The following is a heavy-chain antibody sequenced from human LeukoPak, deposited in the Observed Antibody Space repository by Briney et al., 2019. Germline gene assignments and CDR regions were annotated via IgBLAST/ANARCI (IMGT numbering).Heavy chain of an antibody. D-gene: IGHD2-15*01. CDR2: IWYDGSNK. J-gene: IGHJ4*02. V-gene: IGHV3-33*01. CDR3: ARGSIAVVVAATPYDC. Sequence: PGGSLRLSCAASGFTFSSYDMHWVRQAPGKGLEWVAVIWYDGSNKYYADSVKGRFTISRDNSKNTLYLQMDSLRAEDTAVYYCARGSIAVVVAATPYDCWGQGTLVTVSS. CDR1: GFTFSSYD.